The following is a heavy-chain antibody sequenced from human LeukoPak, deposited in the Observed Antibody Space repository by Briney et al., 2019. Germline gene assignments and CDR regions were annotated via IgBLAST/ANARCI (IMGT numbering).Heavy chain of an antibody. CDR2: IRSKAYGGTT. J-gene: IGHJ5*02. V-gene: IGHV3-49*02. CDR3: TKLRYFDWLLNWFDP. CDR1: GFTFRSYW. D-gene: IGHD3-9*01. Sequence: GGSLRLSCAASGFTFRSYWMHWVRQAPGKGLEWVGFIRSKAYGGTTEYAASVKGRFTISRDDSKSIAYLQMNSLKTEDTAVYYCTKLRYFDWLLNWFDPWGQGTLVTVSS.